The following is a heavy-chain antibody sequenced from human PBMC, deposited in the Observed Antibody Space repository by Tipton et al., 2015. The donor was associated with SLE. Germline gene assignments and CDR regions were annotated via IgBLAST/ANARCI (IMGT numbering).Heavy chain of an antibody. V-gene: IGHV4-38-2*02. CDR3: ARHHSLLRRFDP. CDR2: MYHSGTT. J-gene: IGHJ5*02. D-gene: IGHD5-12*01. CDR1: EYSIKRGFY. Sequence: TLSLTCSVSEYSIKRGFYWGWIRQSPGKGLEWIVNMYHSGTTYYNPSLKNRVTISLDMSKNEYSLRMKSVTAADTAVYFCARHHSLLRRFDPWGQGTLVTVSS.